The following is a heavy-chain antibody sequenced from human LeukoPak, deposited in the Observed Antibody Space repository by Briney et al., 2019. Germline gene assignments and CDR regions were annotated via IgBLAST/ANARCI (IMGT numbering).Heavy chain of an antibody. Sequence: GSLRLSCAASGFTFDDYTMHWVRQAPGKGLEWIGYIYYSGSTNYNPSLKSRVTISVDTSKNQFSLKLSSVTAADTAVYYCARDRGDGYNWAYWGQGTLVTVSS. J-gene: IGHJ4*02. CDR3: ARDRGDGYNWAY. V-gene: IGHV4-59*01. D-gene: IGHD5-24*01. CDR1: GFTFDDYT. CDR2: IYYSGST.